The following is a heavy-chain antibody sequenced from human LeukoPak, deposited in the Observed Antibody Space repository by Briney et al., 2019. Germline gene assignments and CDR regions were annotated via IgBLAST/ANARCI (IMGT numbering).Heavy chain of an antibody. V-gene: IGHV3-23*01. Sequence: GGSLRLSCAASGFTFRNYAMSWVRQTPGRGLEWVSAIVGGGDTTFYADSVKGRFTISRDNSRNTVSLQVNSLSAEDTAVYYCAKARLGTGWAYNDYWGQGTLVTVSS. J-gene: IGHJ4*02. CDR1: GFTFRNYA. CDR2: IVGGGDTT. D-gene: IGHD6-19*01. CDR3: AKARLGTGWAYNDY.